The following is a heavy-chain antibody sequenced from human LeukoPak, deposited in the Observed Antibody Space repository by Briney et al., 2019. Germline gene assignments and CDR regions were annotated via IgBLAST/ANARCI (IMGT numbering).Heavy chain of an antibody. J-gene: IGHJ4*02. Sequence: ASVNVSCKASGYTFTDYYFHWVRQAPGQGLEWMGWIIPNSGGTNCAQKFQGRVTMTRDTSISTTYMELSSLRSDDTAVYYCARGPAAALFDYWGQGTLVTVSS. D-gene: IGHD6-13*01. CDR1: GYTFTDYY. V-gene: IGHV1-2*02. CDR3: ARGPAAALFDY. CDR2: IIPNSGGT.